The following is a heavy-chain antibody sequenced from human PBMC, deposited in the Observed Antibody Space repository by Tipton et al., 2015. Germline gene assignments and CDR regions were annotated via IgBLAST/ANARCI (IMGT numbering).Heavy chain of an antibody. Sequence: SLRLSCAASGFTFSDYYMDWIRQVPGKGLEWISHISSSGSMVYYTDSVEGRFTISRDNAKNSLNLQMNSLRADDTALYYCAKAGVIITFGGVFFDYWGQGTLVTVSS. V-gene: IGHV3-11*01. J-gene: IGHJ4*02. CDR1: GFTFSDYY. D-gene: IGHD3-16*01. CDR2: ISSSGSMV. CDR3: AKAGVIITFGGVFFDY.